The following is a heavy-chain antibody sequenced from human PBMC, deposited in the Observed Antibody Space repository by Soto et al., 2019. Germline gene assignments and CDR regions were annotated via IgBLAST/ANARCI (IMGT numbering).Heavy chain of an antibody. CDR2: ISSSSSYI. CDR1: GFTFSSYS. CDR3: ASHSEMAIDY. J-gene: IGHJ4*02. V-gene: IGHV3-21*01. Sequence: EVQLVESVGGLVKPGGSLRLSCAASGFTFSSYSMNWVRQAPGKGLEWVSSISSSSSYIYYADSVKGRFTSSRDNAKNSLYLQMNSLRAEDTAVYYCASHSEMAIDYWGQGTLVTVAS.